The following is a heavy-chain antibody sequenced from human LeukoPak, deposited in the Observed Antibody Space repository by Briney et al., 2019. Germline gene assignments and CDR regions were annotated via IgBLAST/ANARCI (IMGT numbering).Heavy chain of an antibody. CDR1: GFSFSDSV. CDR3: TRQAAGTGWFDP. CDR2: IRGRSDSYAT. Sequence: PGGSLRLSCAASGFSFSDSVMHWVRQRSGKGLEWVGRIRGRSDSYATTYVASVKGRFTISRDDSKNTAYLQMNSLKTEDTAVYYCTRQAAGTGWFDPWGQGTLVTVSS. D-gene: IGHD6-13*01. J-gene: IGHJ5*02. V-gene: IGHV3-73*01.